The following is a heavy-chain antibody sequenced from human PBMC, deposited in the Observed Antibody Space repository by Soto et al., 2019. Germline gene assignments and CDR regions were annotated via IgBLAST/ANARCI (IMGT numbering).Heavy chain of an antibody. D-gene: IGHD3-3*01. CDR3: AKALDEYDFWSGYRHYYYYGLDV. Sequence: PGGSLRLSCAASGFTFSSYGMHWVRQAPGKWLEWVAVISYDGSNKYYADSVKGRFTISRDNSKNTLYLQMNSLRAEDTAVYYCAKALDEYDFWSGYRHYYYYGLDVWGQGTTVNVSS. CDR1: GFTFSSYG. J-gene: IGHJ6*02. V-gene: IGHV3-30*18. CDR2: ISYDGSNK.